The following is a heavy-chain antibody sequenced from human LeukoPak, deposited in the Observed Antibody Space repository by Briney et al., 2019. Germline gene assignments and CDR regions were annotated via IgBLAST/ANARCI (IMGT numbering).Heavy chain of an antibody. CDR3: ARDGITVTTPYYYGMDV. V-gene: IGHV1-69*04. Sequence: SVKVSCKASGGTFSSYTISWVRQAPGQGLEWMGRIIPILGIANYAQKFQGRVTITADKSTSTAYMELSSLRSEDTAVYYCARDGITVTTPYYYGMDVWGQGTTVTVSS. D-gene: IGHD4-11*01. CDR1: GGTFSSYT. J-gene: IGHJ6*02. CDR2: IIPILGIA.